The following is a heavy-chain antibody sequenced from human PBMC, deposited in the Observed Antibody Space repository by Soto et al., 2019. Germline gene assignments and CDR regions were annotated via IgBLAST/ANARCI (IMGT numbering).Heavy chain of an antibody. CDR2: INHSGST. CDR3: ARFLSSSGDIDY. CDR1: GGSFSGYY. D-gene: IGHD6-6*01. Sequence: SETLSLTCAVYGGSFSGYYWSWIRQPPGKGLEWIGEINHSGSTNYNPSLKSRVTISVDTSKNQFSLKLSSVTAADTAVYYCARFLSSSGDIDYWGQGTLVTVSS. V-gene: IGHV4-34*01. J-gene: IGHJ4*02.